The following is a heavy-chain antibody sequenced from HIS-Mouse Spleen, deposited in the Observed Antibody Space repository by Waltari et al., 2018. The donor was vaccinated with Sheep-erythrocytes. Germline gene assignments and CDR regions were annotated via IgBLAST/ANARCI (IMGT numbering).Heavy chain of an antibody. V-gene: IGHV3-9*01. Sequence: EVQLVESGGGLVQPGRSLRLSCAASGFSFDDYAMHWVRQAPGKGLEGVSGIGWNSGSIGYADSVKGRFTISRDNAKNSLYLQMNSLRAEDTALYYCAKDISLNIVVVPAAVGDYWGQGTLVTVSS. CDR1: GFSFDDYA. J-gene: IGHJ4*02. CDR3: AKDISLNIVVVPAAVGDY. D-gene: IGHD2-2*01. CDR2: IGWNSGSI.